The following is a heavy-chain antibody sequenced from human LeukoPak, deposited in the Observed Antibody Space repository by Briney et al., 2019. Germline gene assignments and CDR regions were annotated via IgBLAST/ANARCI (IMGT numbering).Heavy chain of an antibody. V-gene: IGHV3-23*01. D-gene: IGHD1-26*01. CDR1: GFTFSNYA. CDR2: ISGSGGST. CDR3: AKIAETSGTYGQGFDY. Sequence: PGGSLRLSCAASGFTFSNYAMSWVRQAPGKGLEWVSVISGSGGSTYYVDSVQGRFTISRDNSKNTLYLQMNSLRVEDTAVYYCAKIAETSGTYGQGFDYWGQGTLVTVSS. J-gene: IGHJ4*02.